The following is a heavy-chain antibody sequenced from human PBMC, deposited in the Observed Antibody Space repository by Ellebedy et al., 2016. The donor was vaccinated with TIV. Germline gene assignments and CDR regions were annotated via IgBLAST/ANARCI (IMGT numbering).Heavy chain of an antibody. Sequence: GGSLRLSCAASAFSFSSYWMTWVRQAPGKGLEWVANIRQDGSEKYYVDSVKGRFTISRDNAKNSLHLQMNSLRVEDTALYYCATDGSYGDYLFPQHAFVFWGQGTMVTVSS. CDR3: ATDGSYGDYLFPQHAFVF. V-gene: IGHV3-7*01. CDR2: IRQDGSEK. J-gene: IGHJ3*01. D-gene: IGHD4-17*01. CDR1: AFSFSSYW.